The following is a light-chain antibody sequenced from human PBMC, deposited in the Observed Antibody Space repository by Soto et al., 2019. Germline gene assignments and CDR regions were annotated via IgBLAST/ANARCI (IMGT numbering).Light chain of an antibody. V-gene: IGKV1-27*01. CDR1: QGMANY. J-gene: IGKJ1*01. CDR3: QKYSSAPWT. CDR2: AAS. Sequence: DIQMTQSPSSLSASVGQRVTISCRASQGMANYLVWYQQKPGKVPELLIYAASTLHSGVPSRYSGSGSGTDFTLTISSLQPEDVASYYCQKYSSAPWTFGQGTKVEIK.